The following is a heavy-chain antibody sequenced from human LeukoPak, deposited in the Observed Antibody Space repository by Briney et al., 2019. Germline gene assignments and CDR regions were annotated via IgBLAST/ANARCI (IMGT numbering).Heavy chain of an antibody. J-gene: IGHJ6*02. V-gene: IGHV3-7*03. CDR2: IKEDGSKK. D-gene: IGHD6-19*01. Sequence: PTGGSLRLSCAASGFSFSSYWMNWVRRAPGKGLEWLANIKEDGSKKYYVDSVKGRFTISRDNAKNSLYLQMDSLRAGDTAVYYCARDPGRQYSSIADVWGQGTTVTVSS. CDR1: GFSFSSYW. CDR3: ARDPGRQYSSIADV.